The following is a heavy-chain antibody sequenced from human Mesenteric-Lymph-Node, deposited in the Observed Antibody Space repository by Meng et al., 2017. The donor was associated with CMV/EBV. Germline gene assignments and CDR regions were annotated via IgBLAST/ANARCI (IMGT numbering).Heavy chain of an antibody. CDR2: IKQDGTER. Sequence: GESLKISCEASGFTFSRYWMNWVRQAPGKGLQWVANIKQDGTERYYVDSVKGRFTISRDNAKNSLYLQMDSLRVEDTAVYYCVGQKCGGDCDMDVWGQGTTVTVSS. CDR3: VGQKCGGDCDMDV. CDR1: GFTFSRYW. V-gene: IGHV3-7*01. D-gene: IGHD2-21*01. J-gene: IGHJ6*02.